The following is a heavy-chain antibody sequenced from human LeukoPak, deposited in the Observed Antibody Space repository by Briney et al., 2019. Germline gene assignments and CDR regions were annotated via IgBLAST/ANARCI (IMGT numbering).Heavy chain of an antibody. Sequence: ASVKVSCKASGYTFTAYCVYWVRQAPAPGHGLEWMGWINPNNGDTIYAQKFQGRVTMTSDTSIATAYMELSGLTSDDTGVYYCARGQRDIVVVPDTNFDYWGQGTLVTVSS. CDR1: GYTFTAYC. CDR3: ARGQRDIVVVPDTNFDY. J-gene: IGHJ4*02. V-gene: IGHV1-2*02. CDR2: INPNNGDT. D-gene: IGHD2-2*01.